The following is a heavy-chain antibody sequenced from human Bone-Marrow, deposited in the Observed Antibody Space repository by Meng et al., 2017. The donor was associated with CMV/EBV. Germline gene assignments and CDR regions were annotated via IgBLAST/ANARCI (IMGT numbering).Heavy chain of an antibody. CDR1: GGTFSSYA. CDR2: IIPIFGTA. CDR3: ARGRVPRELLRNAFDI. D-gene: IGHD1-26*01. V-gene: IGHV1-69*05. J-gene: IGHJ3*02. Sequence: SVKVSCKASGGTFSSYAISWVRQAPGQGLEWMGGIIPIFGTANYAQKFQGRVTITTDESTSTAYMELSSLRSEDTAGYYCARGRVPRELLRNAFDIWGQGTMVTVSS.